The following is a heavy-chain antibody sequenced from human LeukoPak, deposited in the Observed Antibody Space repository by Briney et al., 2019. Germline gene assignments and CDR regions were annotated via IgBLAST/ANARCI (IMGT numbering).Heavy chain of an antibody. CDR2: VNLQGST. J-gene: IGHJ4*02. Sequence: PSETLSLTCTVSGGSISSSTYYWAWIRQPPGKGLEWIGEVNLQGSTNYNPSLMGRVAIAVDTSENHISLQLTSVTAADTAVYYCAREGGPYRPLDYSGQGTLVTVSS. CDR3: AREGGPYRPLDY. CDR1: GGSISSSTYY. V-gene: IGHV4-39*07.